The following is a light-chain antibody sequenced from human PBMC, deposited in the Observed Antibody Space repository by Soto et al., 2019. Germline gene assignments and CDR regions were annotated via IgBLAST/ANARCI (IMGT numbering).Light chain of an antibody. J-gene: IGKJ2*01. CDR2: GAS. CDR3: QQGHNWPLT. CDR1: QSINSD. V-gene: IGKV3-15*01. Sequence: EIVMTQSPATLSLSPGERAALSCRASQSINSDLAWYQQKPGQPPSILIYGASTRATGVPARFTASQSGSEFTLTISGLHSEDFAVYYCQQGHNWPLTFGQGTRLEI.